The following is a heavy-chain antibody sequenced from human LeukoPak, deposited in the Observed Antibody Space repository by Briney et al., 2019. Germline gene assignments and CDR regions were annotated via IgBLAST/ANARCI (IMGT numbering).Heavy chain of an antibody. V-gene: IGHV3-66*01. Sequence: PGGSLRLSCAASGFTVSSDYMSWVRQAPGKGLEWVSVIYSGGSTYYADSVKGRFTISRDNSKNTLYLQMNSLRAEDTAVYYCARTDDSSGYCDYWGQGTLVTVSS. J-gene: IGHJ4*02. CDR1: GFTVSSDY. CDR3: ARTDDSSGYCDY. D-gene: IGHD3-22*01. CDR2: IYSGGST.